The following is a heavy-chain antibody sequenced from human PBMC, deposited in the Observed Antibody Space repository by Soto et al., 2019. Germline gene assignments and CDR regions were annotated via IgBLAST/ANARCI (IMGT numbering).Heavy chain of an antibody. D-gene: IGHD3-22*01. Sequence: ASVKVSCKVSGYTLTELSMHWVRQSPGKGLEWMGGFDPEDGETIYAQKFQGRVTMTEDTSTDTAYMELSSLRSEDTAVYYCATTPPTPNYYDSSGYYYYWGQGTLVTVSS. V-gene: IGHV1-24*01. J-gene: IGHJ4*02. CDR1: GYTLTELS. CDR3: ATTPPTPNYYDSSGYYYY. CDR2: FDPEDGET.